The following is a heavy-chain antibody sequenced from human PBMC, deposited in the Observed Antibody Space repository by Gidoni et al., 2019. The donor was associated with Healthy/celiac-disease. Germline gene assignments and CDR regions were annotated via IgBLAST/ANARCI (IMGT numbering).Heavy chain of an antibody. CDR1: GGSISSSSYY. D-gene: IGHD3-10*01. V-gene: IGHV4-39*01. CDR3: ARGSFGHGEYRLYYFDY. Sequence: QLQLQESGPGLVKPSETLSLTCTVSGGSISSSSYYWGWIRQPPGKGLEWIGSIYYSGSTYYNPSLKSRVTISVDTSKNQFSLKLSSVTAADTAVYYCARGSFGHGEYRLYYFDYWGQGTLVTVSS. CDR2: IYYSGST. J-gene: IGHJ4*02.